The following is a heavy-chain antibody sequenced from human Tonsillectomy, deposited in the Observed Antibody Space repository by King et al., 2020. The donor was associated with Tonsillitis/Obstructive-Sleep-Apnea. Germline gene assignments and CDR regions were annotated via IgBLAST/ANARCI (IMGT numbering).Heavy chain of an antibody. V-gene: IGHV4-59*08. D-gene: IGHD3-22*01. Sequence: VQLQESGPGLVKPSETLSLTCTVSGGSISSYYWSWIRQPPGKGLEWIGYIYYSGSTNYNPSLKSRVTISVDTSKNQFSLKLSSVTAADTAVYYCARCPRDSSGYYFDYWGQGTLVTVSS. CDR2: IYYSGST. J-gene: IGHJ4*02. CDR1: GGSISSYY. CDR3: ARCPRDSSGYYFDY.